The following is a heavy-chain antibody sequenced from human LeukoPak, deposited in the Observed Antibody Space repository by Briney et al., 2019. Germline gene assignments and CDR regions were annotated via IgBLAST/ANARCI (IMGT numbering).Heavy chain of an antibody. V-gene: IGHV4-59*08. CDR2: IYYSGST. J-gene: IGHJ4*02. Sequence: PSETLSLTCTVSGGSISSYHWSWIRQPPGKGLEWIGYIYYSGSTNYNPSLKSRVTISVDTSKNQFSLKLSSVTAADTAVYYCARHRVFFGFDYWGQGTLVTVSS. CDR3: ARHRVFFGFDY. CDR1: GGSISSYH. D-gene: IGHD3-3*01.